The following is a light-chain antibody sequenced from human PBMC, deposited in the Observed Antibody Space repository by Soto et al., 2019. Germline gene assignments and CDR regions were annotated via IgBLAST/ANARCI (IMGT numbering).Light chain of an antibody. Sequence: EKVVKKSRGTLSLPQGERVTXTCWASQSVSSSYLAWYQQKPGQDPRILIYGASSRATGIPDRFSGSGSGTDFTLTISRLETEDFAVYYCQQYGISPTFGQGTKLDIK. CDR1: QSVSSSY. CDR3: QQYGISPT. CDR2: GAS. J-gene: IGKJ1*01. V-gene: IGKV3-20*01.